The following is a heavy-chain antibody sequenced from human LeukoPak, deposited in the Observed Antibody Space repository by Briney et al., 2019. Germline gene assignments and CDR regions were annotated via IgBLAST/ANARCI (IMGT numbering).Heavy chain of an antibody. CDR3: ARIGEAYYYYYYMDV. V-gene: IGHV7-4-1*02. J-gene: IGHJ6*03. CDR2: INTNTGNP. Sequence: ASVKVSCKASGYTFTSYAMNWVRQAPGQGLEWMGWINTNTGNPTYAQGFTGRFVFSLDTSVSTAYPQISSLKAEDTAVYYCARIGEAYYYYYYMDVWGKGTTVTVSS. CDR1: GYTFTSYA. D-gene: IGHD3-10*01.